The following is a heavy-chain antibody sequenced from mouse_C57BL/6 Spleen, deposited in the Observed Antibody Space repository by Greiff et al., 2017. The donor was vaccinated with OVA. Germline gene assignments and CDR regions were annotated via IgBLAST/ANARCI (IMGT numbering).Heavy chain of an antibody. D-gene: IGHD2-4*01. CDR1: GFTFSSYG. CDR2: ISSGGSYT. Sequence: EVQVVESGGDLVKPGGSLKLSCAASGFTFSSYGMSWVRQTPDKRLEWVATISSGGSYTYYPDSVKGRFTISRDNDKNTLYLQMSSLKSEDTAMYYCARLDYDYDGYAMDYWGQGTSVTVSS. V-gene: IGHV5-6*01. J-gene: IGHJ4*01. CDR3: ARLDYDYDGYAMDY.